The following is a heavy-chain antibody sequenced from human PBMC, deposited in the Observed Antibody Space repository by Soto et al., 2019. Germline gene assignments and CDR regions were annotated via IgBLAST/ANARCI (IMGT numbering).Heavy chain of an antibody. D-gene: IGHD6-19*01. J-gene: IGHJ4*02. V-gene: IGHV3-23*01. CDR2: ISGSGGST. Sequence: GGSLRLPCAASGFTFSSSAMSWVRQAPGKGLEWVSTISGSGGSTYYADSVKGRFTVSRDNSKNTLYLQMNSLRAVAVAADFDYWGQGTLVTVSS. CDR1: GFTFSSSA. CDR3: Y.